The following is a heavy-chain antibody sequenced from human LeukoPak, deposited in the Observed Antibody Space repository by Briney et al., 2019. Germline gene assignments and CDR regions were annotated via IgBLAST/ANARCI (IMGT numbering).Heavy chain of an antibody. V-gene: IGHV1-69*05. CDR3: ARDPAAFRYFDY. CDR1: GGTFSSYA. Sequence: ASVKVSCKASGGTFSSYAISWVRQAPGQGLEWMGGIIPIFGTANYAQKLQGRVTMTTDTSTSTAYMELRSLRSDDTAVYYCARDPAAFRYFDYWGQGTLVTVSS. CDR2: IIPIFGTA. D-gene: IGHD2-2*01. J-gene: IGHJ4*02.